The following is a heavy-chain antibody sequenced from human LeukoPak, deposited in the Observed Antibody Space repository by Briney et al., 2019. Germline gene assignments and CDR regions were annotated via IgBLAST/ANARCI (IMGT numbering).Heavy chain of an antibody. CDR3: ARDLRDNYYDSSGYYRSYWYFDL. D-gene: IGHD3-22*01. CDR2: IYYSGST. V-gene: IGHV4-39*02. Sequence: SETLSLTCTVSGGSISSSSYYWGWIRQPPGKGLEWIGSIYYSGSTYYNPSLKSRVTISVDTSKNQFSLKLSSVTAADTAVYYCARDLRDNYYDSSGYYRSYWYFDLWGRGTLVTVSS. J-gene: IGHJ2*01. CDR1: GGSISSSSYY.